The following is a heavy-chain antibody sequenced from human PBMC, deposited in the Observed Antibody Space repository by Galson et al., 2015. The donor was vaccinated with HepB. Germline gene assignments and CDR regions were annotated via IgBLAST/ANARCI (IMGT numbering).Heavy chain of an antibody. J-gene: IGHJ4*02. V-gene: IGHV3-9*01. CDR2: ISRNRATI. D-gene: IGHD3-16*01. CDR3: ARSGAYSHLLDY. Sequence: SLRLSCAASGFSFGDYAMHWVRQVPGKGLEWVSGISRNRATIGYADSVKGRFTISRDNAKNSLYLQMNSLRAEDTAFYHCARSGAYSHLLDYWGQGTLVTVSS. CDR1: GFSFGDYA.